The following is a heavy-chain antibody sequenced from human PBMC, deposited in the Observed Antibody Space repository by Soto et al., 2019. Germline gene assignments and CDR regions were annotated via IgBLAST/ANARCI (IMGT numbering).Heavy chain of an antibody. Sequence: SETLSLTCAVSGGSISSSNWWSWVRQPPGKGLEWIGSIYYLGNTNYNPSLGSRVTISVDTSKNQFSLKLSSVTAADTAVFYCAGLYPYESSGYHLDYWSQGTLVTVSS. CDR3: AGLYPYESSGYHLDY. V-gene: IGHV4-4*02. CDR1: GGSISSSNW. J-gene: IGHJ4*02. CDR2: IYYLGNT. D-gene: IGHD3-22*01.